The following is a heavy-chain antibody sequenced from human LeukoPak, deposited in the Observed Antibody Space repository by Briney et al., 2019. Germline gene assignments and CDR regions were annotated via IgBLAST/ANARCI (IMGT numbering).Heavy chain of an antibody. J-gene: IGHJ1*01. CDR3: AKEIYGDPTGGRFQH. Sequence: GGSLRLSCAASGFTFSSYGMHWVRQAPGKGLEWVAVISYDGSNKYYADSVKGRFTISRDNSKNTLYLQMNSLRAEDTAVFYCAKEIYGDPTGGRFQHWGQGTLVTVSS. CDR1: GFTFSSYG. CDR2: ISYDGSNK. D-gene: IGHD4-17*01. V-gene: IGHV3-30*18.